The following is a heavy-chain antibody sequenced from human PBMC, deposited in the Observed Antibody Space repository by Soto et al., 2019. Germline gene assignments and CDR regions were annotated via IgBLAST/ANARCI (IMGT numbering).Heavy chain of an antibody. CDR1: GYTFTSFG. CDR3: ARVPFSSSWYGVDY. Sequence: QVQLVQSGTEVKKPGASVKVSCKASGYTFTSFGIGWVRQAPGQGLEWMGWINVYNGNTYYVQKLEGRVTMTTDTATRTTYMDLRSLRSDDTGFYYCARVPFSSSWYGVDYWGQGTLITVPS. CDR2: INVYNGNT. D-gene: IGHD6-13*01. V-gene: IGHV1-18*01. J-gene: IGHJ4*02.